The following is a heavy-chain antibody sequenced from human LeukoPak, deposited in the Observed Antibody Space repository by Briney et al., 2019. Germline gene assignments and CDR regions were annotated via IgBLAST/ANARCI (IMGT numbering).Heavy chain of an antibody. V-gene: IGHV4-59*01. CDR3: ARCSYWYFDL. Sequence: SETLSLTCTVSGGSISSYYWSWIRQPPGKGLEWIGYTYYSGSTNYNPSLKSRVTISVDTSKNQFSLKLSSVTAADTAVYYCARCSYWYFDLWGRGTLVTVSS. CDR1: GGSISSYY. CDR2: TYYSGST. J-gene: IGHJ2*01. D-gene: IGHD3-10*02.